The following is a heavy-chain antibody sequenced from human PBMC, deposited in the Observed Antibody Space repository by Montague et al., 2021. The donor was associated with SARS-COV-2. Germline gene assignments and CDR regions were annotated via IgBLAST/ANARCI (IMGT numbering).Heavy chain of an antibody. V-gene: IGHV4-4*02. J-gene: IGHJ3*01. CDR3: ATLPSSITIFGVVQGYYFDD. D-gene: IGHD3-3*01. Sequence: SETLSLTCAVSDGSISSPNWWNWVRQPPGKGLEWIGEIYYTGNTNYNPSLKSRVTIFIDKSKNHFSLKLSSVTAADTAVYYCATLPSSITIFGVVQGYYFDDWGQGTMVTVSS. CDR1: DGSISSPNW. CDR2: IYYTGNT.